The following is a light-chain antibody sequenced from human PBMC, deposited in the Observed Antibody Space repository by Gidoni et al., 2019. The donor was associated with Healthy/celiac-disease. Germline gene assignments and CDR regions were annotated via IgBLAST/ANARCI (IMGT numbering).Light chain of an antibody. J-gene: IGKJ2*03. Sequence: EIVMTQSPATLSASPGERATLSCRASQSVSINLAWYQQKPGQTPRLLIYGAASRATGIPARFSGGGSGTEFTITISSLQSEDFAVYYCQQYNNWPPASFGQGTKLEIK. CDR3: QQYNNWPPAS. V-gene: IGKV3-15*01. CDR2: GAA. CDR1: QSVSIN.